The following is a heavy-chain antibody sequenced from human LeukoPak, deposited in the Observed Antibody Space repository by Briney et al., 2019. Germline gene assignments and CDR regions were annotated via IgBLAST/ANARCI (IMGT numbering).Heavy chain of an antibody. Sequence: PSETLSLTCTVSGYSISSGYYWGWIRQPPGKGLEWIGGIYHSGSTYYNPSLKSRVAISVDTSKNQFSLKLSSVTAADTAVYYCARAAVERWFGELLPTWIFDYWGQGTPVTVSS. V-gene: IGHV4-38-2*02. CDR2: IYHSGST. J-gene: IGHJ4*02. CDR1: GYSISSGYY. D-gene: IGHD3-10*01. CDR3: ARAAVERWFGELLPTWIFDY.